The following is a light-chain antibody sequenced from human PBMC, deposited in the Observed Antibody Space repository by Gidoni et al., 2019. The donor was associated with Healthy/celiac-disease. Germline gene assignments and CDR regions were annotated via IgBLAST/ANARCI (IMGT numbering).Light chain of an antibody. CDR3: QQYGSSPRT. V-gene: IGKV3-20*01. CDR2: GAS. Sequence: ESVLTQSPGTLSVSPGERATLSCRASQSVSSSYFAWYQQKPGQAPRLLIYGASSRPPGIPDRFSGSGSGTDFTLTISRLEPEDFAVYYCQQYGSSPRTFGGGTKVEIK. J-gene: IGKJ4*01. CDR1: QSVSSSY.